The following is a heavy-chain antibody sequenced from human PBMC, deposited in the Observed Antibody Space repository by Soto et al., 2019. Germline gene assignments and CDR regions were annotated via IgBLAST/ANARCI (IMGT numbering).Heavy chain of an antibody. D-gene: IGHD1-26*01. Sequence: PSETVSLTCTVSGDSIGYYYWSWIRQPPGKGLECLGYFYSTVNPNYNPALTNPGPISLNKSKTQFSLRLPSVTAADTAVYYCARDLLHGSSCYGLDVWGQGTTVPVS. CDR3: ARDLLHGSSCYGLDV. J-gene: IGHJ6*02. CDR1: GDSIGYYY. V-gene: IGHV4-59*13. CDR2: FYSTVNP.